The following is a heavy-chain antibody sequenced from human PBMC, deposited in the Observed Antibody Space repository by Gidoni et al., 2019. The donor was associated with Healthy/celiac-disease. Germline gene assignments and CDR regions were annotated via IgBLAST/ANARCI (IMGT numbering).Heavy chain of an antibody. CDR1: GFTFSSYA. J-gene: IGHJ3*02. Sequence: EVQLVESGGGLVQPGGSLRRSCSASGFTFSSYAMHWVRQAPGKGLEYVSAISSNGGSTYYADSVKGRFTISRDNSKNTLYLQMSSLRAEDTAVYYCVTSQSWIVVADDAFDIWGQGTMVTVSS. D-gene: IGHD3-22*01. CDR2: ISSNGGST. CDR3: VTSQSWIVVADDAFDI. V-gene: IGHV3-64D*09.